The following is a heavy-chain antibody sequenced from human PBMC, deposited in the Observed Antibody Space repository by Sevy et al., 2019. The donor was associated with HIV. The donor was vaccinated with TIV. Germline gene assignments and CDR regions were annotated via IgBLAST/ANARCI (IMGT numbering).Heavy chain of an antibody. CDR3: ARGSGDY. CDR2: IKQDGSEK. V-gene: IGHV3-7*01. CDR1: GFTFSSYW. Sequence: GGSLGLSCAASGFTFSSYWMTWVRQAPGKGLEWVANIKQDGSEKYHVASVKGRFTISRDNAKNSLYLQMNSLRDEDTAVYYCARGSGDYWGQGTLVTVSS. J-gene: IGHJ4*02.